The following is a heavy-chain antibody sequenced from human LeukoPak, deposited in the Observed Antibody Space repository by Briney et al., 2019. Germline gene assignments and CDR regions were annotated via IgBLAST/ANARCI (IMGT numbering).Heavy chain of an antibody. Sequence: GGTLRLSCAASGFTFSSYDMSWVRQAPGKGLEWVSAISASGGSTYYADSVKGRFTISRDNSKNTLYLQMNSLRAEDTAIYYCAKLLRYFDWLTHPGSFDYRGQGTLVTVSS. CDR2: ISASGGST. D-gene: IGHD3-9*01. CDR3: AKLLRYFDWLTHPGSFDY. V-gene: IGHV3-23*01. J-gene: IGHJ4*02. CDR1: GFTFSSYD.